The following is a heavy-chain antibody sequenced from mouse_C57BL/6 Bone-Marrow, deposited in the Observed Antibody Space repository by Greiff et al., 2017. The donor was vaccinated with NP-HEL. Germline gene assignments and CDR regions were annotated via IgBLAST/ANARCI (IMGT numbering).Heavy chain of an antibody. D-gene: IGHD2-3*01. V-gene: IGHV5-4*01. Sequence: EVMLVESGGGLVKPGGSLKLSCAASGFTFSSYAMSWVRQTPEKRLEWVATISDGGSYIYYPDNVKGRFTISRDNAKNNMYLQMNQLRSEDTAMYYCARDREYDTYYFDYWGQGTTLTVSS. CDR2: ISDGGSYI. J-gene: IGHJ2*01. CDR3: ARDREYDTYYFDY. CDR1: GFTFSSYA.